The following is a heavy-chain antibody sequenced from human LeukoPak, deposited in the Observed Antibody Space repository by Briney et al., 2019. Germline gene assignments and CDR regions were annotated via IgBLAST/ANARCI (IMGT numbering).Heavy chain of an antibody. CDR2: LSSGGPT. CDR3: ARRNILSGYYHFDY. CDR1: GVSIASINYY. D-gene: IGHD3-9*01. Sequence: SEALSLTCTVSGVSIASINYYWAWIRQPPGKGLEWIGSLSSGGPTYNNPSLESRTSISADTSSNQLFPKLTSVTAADTAVYFCARRNILSGYYHFDYWGHGTLVTVSS. V-gene: IGHV4-39*01. J-gene: IGHJ4*01.